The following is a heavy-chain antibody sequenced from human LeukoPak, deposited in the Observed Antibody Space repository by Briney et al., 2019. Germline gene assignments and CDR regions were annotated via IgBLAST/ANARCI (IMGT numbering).Heavy chain of an antibody. Sequence: PSETLSLTCAVYGGSFSGYSWGWIRQPPGKGLEWIGYIYHSGSTYYNPSLKSRVTISVDTSKNQFSLKLSSVTAADTAVYYCARTNYYGSGNYAKFDYWGQGTLVTVSS. D-gene: IGHD3-10*01. CDR3: ARTNYYGSGNYAKFDY. CDR1: GGSFSGYS. CDR2: IYHSGST. J-gene: IGHJ4*02. V-gene: IGHV4-34*01.